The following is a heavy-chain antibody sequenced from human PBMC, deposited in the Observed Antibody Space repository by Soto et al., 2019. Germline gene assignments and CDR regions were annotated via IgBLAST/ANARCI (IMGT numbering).Heavy chain of an antibody. CDR2: INESGST. CDR1: GQSFSGHS. D-gene: IGHD1-1*01. Sequence: QVQLQQWGAGQVKPSETLSLSCAVYGQSFSGHSWAWIRQPPGKGLEWIGEINESGSTYYNPSLKSRVTISTDTSKNQFSLKLSSVSAADTAAYFCARGSGIVALPGELEDVNYDYWGQGTLVNVSS. V-gene: IGHV4-34*01. CDR3: ARGSGIVALPGELEDVNYDY. J-gene: IGHJ4*02.